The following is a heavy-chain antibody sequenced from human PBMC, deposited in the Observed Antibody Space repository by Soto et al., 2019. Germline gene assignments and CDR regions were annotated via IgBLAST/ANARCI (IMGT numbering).Heavy chain of an antibody. CDR1: GFAFSSYT. J-gene: IGHJ4*02. CDR2: ISASGGST. CDR3: AKDRGGFARGWEYYDF. D-gene: IGHD6-19*01. V-gene: IGHV3-23*01. Sequence: LRLSCAAFGFAFSSYTMSWVRQTPGKGLEWVSSISASGGSTYYGDSLKGRFTISRDNSKNTLNLHIKSLGVEDSAVYYCAKDRGGFARGWEYYDFWGQGTQVTVSS.